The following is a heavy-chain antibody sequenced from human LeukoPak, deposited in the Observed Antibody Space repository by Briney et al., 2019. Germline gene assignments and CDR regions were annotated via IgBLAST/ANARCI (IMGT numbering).Heavy chain of an antibody. CDR3: ARGTVTPRGRWFDP. J-gene: IGHJ5*02. CDR1: GYSISSGYY. V-gene: IGHV4-38-2*02. CDR2: IYYSGST. Sequence: SETLSLTCTVSGYSISSGYYWGWIRQPPGKGLEWIGYIYYSGSTNYSPSLKSRVTISVDTSKNQFSLKLSSVTAADTAVYYCARGTVTPRGRWFDPWGQGTLVTVSS. D-gene: IGHD4-11*01.